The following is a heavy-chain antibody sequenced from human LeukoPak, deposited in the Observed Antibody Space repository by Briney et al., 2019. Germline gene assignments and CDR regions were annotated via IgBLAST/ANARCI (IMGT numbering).Heavy chain of an antibody. Sequence: SETLSLTCTVSGYSISSGYYWSWIRQPPGKGLEWIGYIYHSGSTKYNPSLKSRVTISVDTSKNQFSLKLSSVTAADTAVFYCARADQGPLDYWGQGTLVTVSS. CDR3: ARADQGPLDY. CDR1: GYSISSGYY. CDR2: IYHSGST. J-gene: IGHJ4*02. D-gene: IGHD2-2*01. V-gene: IGHV4-61*01.